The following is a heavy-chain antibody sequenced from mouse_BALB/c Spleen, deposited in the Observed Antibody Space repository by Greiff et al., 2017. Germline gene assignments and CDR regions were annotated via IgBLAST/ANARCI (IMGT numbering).Heavy chain of an antibody. Sequence: EVKVVESGGGLVQPGGSLKLSCAASGFTFSSYGMSWVRQTPDKRLELVATINSNGGSTYYPDSVKGRFTISRDNAKNTLYLQMSSLKSEDTAMYYCARGFYDGYPFPYWGQGTLVTVSA. D-gene: IGHD2-3*01. CDR1: GFTFSSYG. CDR3: ARGFYDGYPFPY. V-gene: IGHV5-6-3*01. CDR2: INSNGGST. J-gene: IGHJ3*01.